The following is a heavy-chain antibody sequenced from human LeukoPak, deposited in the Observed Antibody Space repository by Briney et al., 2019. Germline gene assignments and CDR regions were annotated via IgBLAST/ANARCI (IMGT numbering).Heavy chain of an antibody. Sequence: GGSLRLSCAASGFTFSSYSMNWVRQAPGKGLEWVSYISSSSSTIYYADSVKGRFTISRDNAKNSLYLQMNSLRAEDTAVYYCARGPRGYYDSSGYRRNYFDYWGQGTLVTVSS. V-gene: IGHV3-48*01. CDR2: ISSSSSTI. D-gene: IGHD3-22*01. CDR3: ARGPRGYYDSSGYRRNYFDY. J-gene: IGHJ4*02. CDR1: GFTFSSYS.